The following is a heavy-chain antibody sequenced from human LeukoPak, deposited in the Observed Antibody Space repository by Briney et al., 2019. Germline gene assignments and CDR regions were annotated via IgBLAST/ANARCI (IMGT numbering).Heavy chain of an antibody. D-gene: IGHD5-18*01. V-gene: IGHV1-2*02. CDR2: INPNSGGT. Sequence: ASVKVSCKASGYTFTGYYMHWVRQAPGQGLEWMGWINPNSGGTNYAQKFQGRVTITADKSTSTAYMELSSLRSEDTAVYHCARATHSYGPIHYYYMDVWGKGTTVTVSS. CDR3: ARATHSYGPIHYYYMDV. CDR1: GYTFTGYY. J-gene: IGHJ6*03.